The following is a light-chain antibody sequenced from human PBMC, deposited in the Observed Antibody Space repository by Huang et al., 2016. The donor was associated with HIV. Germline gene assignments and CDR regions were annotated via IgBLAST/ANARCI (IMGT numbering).Light chain of an antibody. CDR3: QQYGNSPYT. CDR1: QSVSSSF. Sequence: ESVLTQSPGTLSLSPGERATLSCRASQSVSSSFLAWYQQKPGQAPRLLSYGASSRATGIPDRFSGSGSGTDFTLTISGLEPEDFAVYYCQQYGNSPYTFGQGTKLEIK. J-gene: IGKJ2*01. CDR2: GAS. V-gene: IGKV3-20*01.